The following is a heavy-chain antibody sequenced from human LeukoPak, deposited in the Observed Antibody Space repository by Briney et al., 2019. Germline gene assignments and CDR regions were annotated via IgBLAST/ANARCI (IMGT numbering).Heavy chain of an antibody. V-gene: IGHV4-59*08. J-gene: IGHJ4*02. D-gene: IGHD5-12*01. CDR3: ARRGGYTGYDRD. CDR2: ISYSGST. Sequence: SESLSLTCTISGGSINNFYWSWIRQPPGKGLEWIGYISYSGSTNYSPSLKSRVTISFDTSNNHFSLKLSSVTAADTAVYYCARRGGYTGYDRDWGQGTLVTVSS. CDR1: GGSINNFY.